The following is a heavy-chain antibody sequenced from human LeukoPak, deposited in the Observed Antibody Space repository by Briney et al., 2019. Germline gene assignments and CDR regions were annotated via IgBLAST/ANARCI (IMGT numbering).Heavy chain of an antibody. CDR3: ARQGTNSRNSLSYFQH. Sequence: GSLRLSCAASGFTFSSYWMTWVRRPPGKGLEWIGSIYYSGSTYYNPSLKRRVSISIDTSKNQFSLKLSSVSAADTALYYCARQGTNSRNSLSYFQHWGQGTLVSVSS. D-gene: IGHD2/OR15-2a*01. V-gene: IGHV4-39*01. CDR2: IYYSGST. J-gene: IGHJ1*01. CDR1: GFTFSSYW.